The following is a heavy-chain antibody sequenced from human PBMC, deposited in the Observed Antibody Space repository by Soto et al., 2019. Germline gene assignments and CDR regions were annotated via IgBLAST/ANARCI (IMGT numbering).Heavy chain of an antibody. CDR3: ASKNRYSSSDQDYYYYGMDV. V-gene: IGHV1-24*01. CDR2: FDPEDGET. CDR1: GYTLTELS. J-gene: IGHJ6*02. D-gene: IGHD6-6*01. Sequence: GASVKVSCKVSGYTLTELSMHWVRQAPGKGLEWMGGFDPEDGETIYAQKLQGRVTMTEDTSTDTAYMELSSLRSEDTAVYYCASKNRYSSSDQDYYYYGMDVWGQGTTVTVSS.